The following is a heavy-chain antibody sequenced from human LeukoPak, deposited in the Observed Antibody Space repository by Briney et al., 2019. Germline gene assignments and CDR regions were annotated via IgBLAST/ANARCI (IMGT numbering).Heavy chain of an antibody. V-gene: IGHV3-30*15. Sequence: GGSLRLSCAASGFTFNTYAMHWVRQAPGRGLEWVAVISYDGSNKYYADSVKGRFTISRDNSKNTLFLQMSSLRAEDTAVYYCARDNNWGSTHYWGQGTLVTVSS. CDR1: GFTFNTYA. CDR2: ISYDGSNK. D-gene: IGHD7-27*01. J-gene: IGHJ4*02. CDR3: ARDNNWGSTHY.